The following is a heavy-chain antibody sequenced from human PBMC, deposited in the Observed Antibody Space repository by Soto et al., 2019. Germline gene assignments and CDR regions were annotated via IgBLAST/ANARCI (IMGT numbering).Heavy chain of an antibody. CDR2: INLNSGGT. J-gene: IGHJ4*02. D-gene: IGHD3-3*01. Sequence: ASVKVSCKASGYTFTGHYMHWVRQAPGQGLEWMGWINLNSGGTNYAQKFQGWVTMTRDTSITTAYMEVNRLTSDDTAVYYCGRSGRLDYFDYWGQGTLVTVSS. CDR3: GRSGRLDYFDY. V-gene: IGHV1-2*04. CDR1: GYTFTGHY.